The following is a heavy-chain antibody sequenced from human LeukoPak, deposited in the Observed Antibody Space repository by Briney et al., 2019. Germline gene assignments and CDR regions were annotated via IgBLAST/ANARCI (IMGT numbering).Heavy chain of an antibody. Sequence: GASVKVSCKASGYTFSGYYMHWVRQAPGQGREWMGWINPNSGGTNYAQKFQGRVTMTRDTSISTAYMELSRLRSDDTAVYYCARVRYYDSSGSFGYWGQGTLVTVSS. CDR1: GYTFSGYY. CDR2: INPNSGGT. V-gene: IGHV1-2*02. D-gene: IGHD3-22*01. CDR3: ARVRYYDSSGSFGY. J-gene: IGHJ4*02.